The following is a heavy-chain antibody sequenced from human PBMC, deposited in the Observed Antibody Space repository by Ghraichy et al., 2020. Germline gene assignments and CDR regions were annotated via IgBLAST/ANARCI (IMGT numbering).Heavy chain of an antibody. CDR1: GGTFSSYA. Sequence: SVKVSCKASGGTFSSYAISWVRQAPGQGLEWMGGITPIFGTANYAQKFQGRVTITADESTSTAYMELSSLRSEDTAVYYCARDSTPLDYYYYGMDVWGQGTTVTVSS. CDR2: ITPIFGTA. CDR3: ARDSTPLDYYYYGMDV. V-gene: IGHV1-69*13. J-gene: IGHJ6*02. D-gene: IGHD2-2*01.